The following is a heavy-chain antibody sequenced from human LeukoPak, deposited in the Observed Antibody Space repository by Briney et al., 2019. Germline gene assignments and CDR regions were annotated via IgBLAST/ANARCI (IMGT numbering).Heavy chain of an antibody. Sequence: ASVKLSCKASGYTFTSYGISWVRQAPGQGLEWMGWISAYNGNTNYAQKLQGRVTMTTDTSTSTAYMELRSLRSDDTAVYYCARDLFPYGSGDYWGQGTLVTVSS. CDR3: ARDLFPYGSGDY. J-gene: IGHJ4*02. V-gene: IGHV1-18*01. CDR2: ISAYNGNT. CDR1: GYTFTSYG. D-gene: IGHD3-10*01.